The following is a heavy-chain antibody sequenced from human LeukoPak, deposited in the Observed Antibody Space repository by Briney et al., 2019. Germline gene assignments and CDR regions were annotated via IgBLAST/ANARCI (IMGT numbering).Heavy chain of an antibody. CDR3: AKETFDP. J-gene: IGHJ5*02. Sequence: GGSLRLSCAASGFTFSSYWMHWVRQAPGKGLVWVSRIKTDGSSTDYADSVKGRFTISRDNAKNTLYLQTNSLRAEDTAVYYCAKETFDPWGQGTLVTVSS. CDR1: GFTFSSYW. V-gene: IGHV3-74*01. CDR2: IKTDGSST.